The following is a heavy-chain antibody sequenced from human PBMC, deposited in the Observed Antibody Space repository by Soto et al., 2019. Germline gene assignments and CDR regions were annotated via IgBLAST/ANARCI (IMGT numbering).Heavy chain of an antibody. CDR3: AKSGSHSYFDY. D-gene: IGHD1-26*01. CDR2: ISTSAGNT. J-gene: IGHJ4*02. Sequence: EVQLVESGGGLVQPGGSLRLSCAASEFTFSSYAMTWVRLAPGKGLEWVSSISTSAGNTYYADSVKGRFTISRDNSKNTLYLQMNSLRADDTAVYYCAKSGSHSYFDYWGQGTLVTVSS. CDR1: EFTFSSYA. V-gene: IGHV3-23*04.